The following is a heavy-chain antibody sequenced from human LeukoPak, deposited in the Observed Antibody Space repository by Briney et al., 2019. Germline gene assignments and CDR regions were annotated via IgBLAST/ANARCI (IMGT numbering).Heavy chain of an antibody. CDR3: ARDREYDFWSGSTIDY. D-gene: IGHD3-3*01. V-gene: IGHV3-30*03. Sequence: GGSLRLSCAASGFTFSSYGMHWVRQAPGKGLEWVAVISYDGSNKYYADSVKGRFTISRDNSKNTLYLQMNSLRAEDTAVYYCARDREYDFWSGSTIDYWGQGTLVTVPS. CDR1: GFTFSSYG. CDR2: ISYDGSNK. J-gene: IGHJ4*02.